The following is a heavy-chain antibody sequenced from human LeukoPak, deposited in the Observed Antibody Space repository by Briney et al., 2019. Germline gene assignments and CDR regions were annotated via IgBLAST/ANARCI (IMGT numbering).Heavy chain of an antibody. CDR3: AREGILSHIVVVPAVLTYGMDV. CDR2: IKQDGSEK. J-gene: IGHJ6*02. Sequence: PGGSLRLSCAASGFTFSSYWMSWVRQAPGKGLEWVANIKQDGSEKSYVDSVKGRFTISRDNSKNTLYLQMNSLRAEDTAVYYCAREGILSHIVVVPAVLTYGMDVWGQGTTVTVSS. V-gene: IGHV3-7*01. CDR1: GFTFSSYW. D-gene: IGHD2-2*01.